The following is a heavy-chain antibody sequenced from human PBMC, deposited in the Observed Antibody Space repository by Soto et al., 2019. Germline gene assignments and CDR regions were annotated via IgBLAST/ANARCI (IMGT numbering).Heavy chain of an antibody. D-gene: IGHD4-17*01. V-gene: IGHV3-30*18. Sequence: QVQLVESGGGVVQPGRSLRLSCAASGFTFSSYGMHWVRQAPGKGLEWVAVISYDGSNKYYADSVKGRFTISRDNSKNTLYLQMNSLRAEDTAVYYCAKHPTWGVTTVVEGPDYWGQGTLVTVSS. J-gene: IGHJ4*02. CDR3: AKHPTWGVTTVVEGPDY. CDR2: ISYDGSNK. CDR1: GFTFSSYG.